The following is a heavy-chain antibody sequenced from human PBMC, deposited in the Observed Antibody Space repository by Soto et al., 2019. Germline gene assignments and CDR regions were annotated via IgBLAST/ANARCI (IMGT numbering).Heavy chain of an antibody. CDR2: ITSTSNDA. V-gene: IGHV3-11*06. CDR1: GFTFSDYH. CDR3: PTSGSYWPLDN. J-gene: IGHJ4*02. Sequence: GGSLRLSCAVSGFTFSDYHMSWVRQAPGKGLEWVSYITSTSNDAHYADSVKGRFTISRDNAKNSLYLQMNSLRAEDPAVYYCPTSGSYWPLDNWGQGTLVTVSS. D-gene: IGHD1-26*01.